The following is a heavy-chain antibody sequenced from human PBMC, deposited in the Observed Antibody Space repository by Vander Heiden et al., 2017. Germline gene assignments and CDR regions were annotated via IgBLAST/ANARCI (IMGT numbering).Heavy chain of an antibody. CDR3: ARDRGGSSDVDY. CDR2: ISSSSSYI. Sequence: EVQLVESGGGLVKPGGSLRLSCAASGFTFSSYSMNWVRQAPGKGLEWVSSISSSSSYIYYADSVKGRFTISRDNAKNSLYLQMNSLRAEDTAVYYCARDRGGSSDVDYWGQGTLVTVSS. J-gene: IGHJ4*02. CDR1: GFTFSSYS. V-gene: IGHV3-21*01. D-gene: IGHD2-15*01.